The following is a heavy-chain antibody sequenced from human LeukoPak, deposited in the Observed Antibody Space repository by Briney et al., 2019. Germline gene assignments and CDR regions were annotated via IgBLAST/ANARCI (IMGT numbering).Heavy chain of an antibody. CDR3: VSGEGDY. CDR2: INSDGSST. Sequence: GGSLRLSCAAFGFSISTYAMTWVRQAPGKGLVWVSRINSDGSSTSYADSVKGRFTISRDNAKNTLYLQMNSLRAEDTAVYYCVSGEGDYWGQGTLVTVSS. J-gene: IGHJ4*02. V-gene: IGHV3-74*01. CDR1: GFSISTYA. D-gene: IGHD3-10*01.